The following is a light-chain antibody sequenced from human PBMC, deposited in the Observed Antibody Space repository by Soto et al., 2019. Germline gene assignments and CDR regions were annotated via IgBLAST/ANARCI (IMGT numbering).Light chain of an antibody. J-gene: IGKJ5*01. Sequence: FVLPQSHSTLSLSPGERSTLSCISSQSVSSTYLAWYQQQPGQAPRLLMSGTSNRATGTPDRFSGSGSGTDFTLTISRLEPEDFAVYYCQQYGSPPITFGQGTRLEIK. CDR2: GTS. V-gene: IGKV3-20*01. CDR3: QQYGSPPIT. CDR1: QSVSSTY.